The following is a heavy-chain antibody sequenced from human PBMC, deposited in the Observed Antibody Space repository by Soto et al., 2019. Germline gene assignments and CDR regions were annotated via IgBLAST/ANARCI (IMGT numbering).Heavy chain of an antibody. V-gene: IGHV1-2*02. CDR3: ARGGGVGVAGSAAFDM. D-gene: IGHD3-3*01. Sequence: QLHLVQSGAVVKKPGASVTVSCSASGYPVTAYYMHWVRQAPGRGLEWMGGINPATGAAKYTQTLRGRVPLARDTAASTVFMEPSGLTFGDPAFFFCARGGGVGVAGSAAFDMWGQGTLVTVSS. J-gene: IGHJ3*02. CDR1: GYPVTAYY. CDR2: INPATGAA.